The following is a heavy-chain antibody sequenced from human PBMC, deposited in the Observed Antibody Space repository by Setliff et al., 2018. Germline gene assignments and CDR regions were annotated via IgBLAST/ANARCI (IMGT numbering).Heavy chain of an antibody. D-gene: IGHD2-15*01. CDR3: GRGFRRIEGWGNWFDP. CDR2: IKHSGST. J-gene: IGHJ5*02. V-gene: IGHV4-34*08. Sequence: PSETLSLTCAASGGTFRDYYWTWIRQPQGKGLEWIGEIKHSGSTNYNPSLKSRVSISVDTSKNQFSLKLSSVTAADTAVYYCGRGFRRIEGWGNWFDPWGQGILVTVSS. CDR1: GGTFRDYY.